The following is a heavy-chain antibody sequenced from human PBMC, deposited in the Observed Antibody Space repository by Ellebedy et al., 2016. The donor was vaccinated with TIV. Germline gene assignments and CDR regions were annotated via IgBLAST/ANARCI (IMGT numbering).Heavy chain of an antibody. CDR3: ARDMGSYGGNTDFQH. J-gene: IGHJ1*01. CDR1: GFTFSIYG. CDR2: VWYDGSTQ. Sequence: GGSLRLXCAASGFTFSIYGMHWVRQAPGKGLEWVALVWYDGSTQYYADSVQGRFTISRDNSKNTMYLQMNSLRAEDTAVYYCARDMGSYGGNTDFQHWGQGTLVTVSS. D-gene: IGHD4-23*01. V-gene: IGHV3-33*01.